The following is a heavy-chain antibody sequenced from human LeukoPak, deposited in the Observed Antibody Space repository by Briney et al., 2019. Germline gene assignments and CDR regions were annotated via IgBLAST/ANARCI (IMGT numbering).Heavy chain of an antibody. CDR1: GYTFTSYY. D-gene: IGHD1-26*01. Sequence: ASVKVSCKASGYTFTSYYMHWVRQAPGQGLEWMGIINPSGGSTSYAQKFQGRVTMTRDTSTRTVSMELSSLRSEDTAVYYCASSQEPHQVDYWGQGTLVTVSS. V-gene: IGHV1-46*01. CDR2: INPSGGST. J-gene: IGHJ4*02. CDR3: ASSQEPHQVDY.